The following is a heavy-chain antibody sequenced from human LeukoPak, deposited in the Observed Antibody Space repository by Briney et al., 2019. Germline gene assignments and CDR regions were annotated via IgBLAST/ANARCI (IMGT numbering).Heavy chain of an antibody. D-gene: IGHD1-26*01. CDR1: GYSFTSYW. Sequence: GESLKISRKGSGYSFTSYWIGWVRQIPGKGLEWMGIIYPGDSDTRYSQSFQGQVTISADKSISTAYLQWSSLKASDTAMYYCARQDSGSYFGAFDIWGQGTMVTVSS. J-gene: IGHJ3*02. V-gene: IGHV5-51*01. CDR2: IYPGDSDT. CDR3: ARQDSGSYFGAFDI.